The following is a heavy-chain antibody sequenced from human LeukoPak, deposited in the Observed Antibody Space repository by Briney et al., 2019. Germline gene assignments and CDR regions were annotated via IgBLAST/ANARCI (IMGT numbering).Heavy chain of an antibody. Sequence: GRSLRLSCAASGFTFSSYAMHWVRQAPGKGLEWVAVISYDGSNKYYADSVKGRFTISRDNSKNTLYLQMNSLRAEDTAVYHCARSTVASQFFYYYGMDVWGQGTTVTDSS. V-gene: IGHV3-30-3*01. J-gene: IGHJ6*02. CDR1: GFTFSSYA. CDR2: ISYDGSNK. D-gene: IGHD4-23*01. CDR3: ARSTVASQFFYYYGMDV.